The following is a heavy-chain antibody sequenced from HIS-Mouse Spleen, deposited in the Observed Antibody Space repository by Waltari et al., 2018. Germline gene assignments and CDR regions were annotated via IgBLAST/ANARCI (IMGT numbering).Heavy chain of an antibody. CDR3: ARGGDLVQ. D-gene: IGHD7-27*01. CDR1: GGSISSSSYY. CDR2: IYYSGST. V-gene: IGHV4-39*07. J-gene: IGHJ4*02. Sequence: QLQLQESGPGLVKPSETLSLTCTVSGGSISSSSYYWGWIRQPPGKGLEWIGSIYYSGSTSQNPSLKRRVTIAVDTSKNQFSLKLSSVTAADTAGYYCARGGDLVQWGQGTLVTVSS.